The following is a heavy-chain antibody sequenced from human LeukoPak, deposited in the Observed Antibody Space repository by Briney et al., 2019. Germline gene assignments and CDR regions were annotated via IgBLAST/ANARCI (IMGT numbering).Heavy chain of an antibody. D-gene: IGHD2-15*01. Sequence: GGSLRLSCAASGFTFSSYAMHWVRQAPGKGLEWVSAITGSGDETYYADSVKGRFIISRDNSKRTLYLQMNSLRTEDTAVYYCAKEGSEVGPTAFDYWGQGALVIVSS. CDR2: ITGSGDET. J-gene: IGHJ4*02. CDR3: AKEGSEVGPTAFDY. V-gene: IGHV3-23*01. CDR1: GFTFSSYA.